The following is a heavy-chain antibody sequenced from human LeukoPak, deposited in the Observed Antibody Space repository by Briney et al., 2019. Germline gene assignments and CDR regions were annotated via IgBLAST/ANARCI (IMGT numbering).Heavy chain of an antibody. Sequence: GALVKVSCKAPGYTFTVYYMHWVRQAPGQGLEWMGWINPNSGGTNYAQKFQGRVTMTRDTSISTAYMELSRLRSDDTAVYYCARDFYYGYNSWFDYWGQGTLVTVSS. J-gene: IGHJ4*02. V-gene: IGHV1-2*02. CDR3: ARDFYYGYNSWFDY. CDR1: GYTFTVYY. CDR2: INPNSGGT. D-gene: IGHD5-24*01.